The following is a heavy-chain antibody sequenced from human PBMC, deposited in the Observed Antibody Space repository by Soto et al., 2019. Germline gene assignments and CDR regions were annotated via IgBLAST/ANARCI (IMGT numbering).Heavy chain of an antibody. V-gene: IGHV1-18*01. J-gene: IGHJ3*02. CDR3: ARDTQVLATVVTRDAFDI. D-gene: IGHD4-17*01. Sequence: ASVKVACKASGYTFTNYGSSWVRQAPGQGLEWMGWINVYNGNTKYAQKVQGRVTMTTDTSTSTAYMELRSLRSDDTAVYYCARDTQVLATVVTRDAFDIWGQGTMVTVSS. CDR1: GYTFTNYG. CDR2: INVYNGNT.